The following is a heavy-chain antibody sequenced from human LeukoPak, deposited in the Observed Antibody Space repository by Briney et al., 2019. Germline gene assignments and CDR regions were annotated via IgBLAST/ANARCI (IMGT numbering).Heavy chain of an antibody. CDR1: GFTFSSYA. D-gene: IGHD3-10*01. CDR2: ISGSGGST. Sequence: GGSLRLSCAASGFTFSSYAMSWVRQAPGKGLEWVSIISGSGGSTYYADSVKGRFTISRDNPKNTLYLQMNSLRAEDTALYYCAKDLAASGSYSHDYWGQGTPVTVSS. J-gene: IGHJ4*02. V-gene: IGHV3-23*01. CDR3: AKDLAASGSYSHDY.